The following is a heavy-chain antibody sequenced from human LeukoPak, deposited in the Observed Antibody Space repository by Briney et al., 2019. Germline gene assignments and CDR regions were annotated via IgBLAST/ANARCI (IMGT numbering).Heavy chain of an antibody. V-gene: IGHV4-39*07. CDR3: ARNNYDYVWGSYFNWFDP. CDR2: IYYSGST. J-gene: IGHJ5*02. Sequence: SETLSLTCTVSGGSISSSSYYWGWIRQPPGKGLEWIGSIYYSGSTYYNPSLKSRVTISVDRSKNQFSLKLSSVTAADTAVYYCARNNYDYVWGSYFNWFDPWGQGTLVTVSS. CDR1: GGSISSSSYY. D-gene: IGHD3-16*01.